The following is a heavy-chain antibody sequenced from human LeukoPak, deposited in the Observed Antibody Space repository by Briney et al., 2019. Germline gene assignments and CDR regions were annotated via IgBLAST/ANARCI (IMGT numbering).Heavy chain of an antibody. CDR1: GGSFSGYY. V-gene: IGHV4-59*01. CDR2: IYYSGST. D-gene: IGHD3-10*01. Sequence: PSETLSLTCAVYGGSFSGYYWSWIRQPPGKGLEWIGYIYYSGSTNYNPSLKSRVTISVDTSKNQFSLKLSSVTAADTAVYYCARSYGSGSYSDYYYGMDVWGQGTTVTVSS. CDR3: ARSYGSGSYSDYYYGMDV. J-gene: IGHJ6*02.